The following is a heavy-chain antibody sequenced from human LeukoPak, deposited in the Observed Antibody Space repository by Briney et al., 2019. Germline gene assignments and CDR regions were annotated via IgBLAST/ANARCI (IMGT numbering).Heavy chain of an antibody. D-gene: IGHD5-18*01. J-gene: IGHJ4*02. V-gene: IGHV3-23*01. CDR2: TVGGGSPNT. CDR1: GFYFANYA. CDR3: TRDAGTRLKYSFGYGDY. Sequence: GGSLRLSCAASGFYFANYAMSWVRQAPGKGLEWVSATVGGGSPNTYHADSVKGRFTISRDNAKSSLYLQMNSLRAEDTAVYYCTRDAGTRLKYSFGYGDYWGQGALVTVSS.